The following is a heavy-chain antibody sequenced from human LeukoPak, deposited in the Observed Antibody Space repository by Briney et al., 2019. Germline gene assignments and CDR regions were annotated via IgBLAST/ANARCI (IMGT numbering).Heavy chain of an antibody. CDR2: INHSGST. CDR1: GGSFSGYY. J-gene: IGHJ3*02. CDR3: ARGYYDFWSGPLDAFDI. D-gene: IGHD3-3*01. Sequence: KPSETLSLTCAVYGGSFSGYYWSWIRQPPGKGLEWIGEINHSGSTNYNPSLKSRVTISVDTSKNQFSLKLSSVTAADTAVYYCARGYYDFWSGPLDAFDIWGQGTMVTVSS. V-gene: IGHV4-34*01.